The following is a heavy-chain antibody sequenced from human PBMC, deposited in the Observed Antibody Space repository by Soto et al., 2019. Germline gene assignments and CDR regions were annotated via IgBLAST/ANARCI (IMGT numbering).Heavy chain of an antibody. CDR1: GFTFSNYG. D-gene: IGHD2-21*01. CDR2: IWYDGNNK. J-gene: IGHJ4*02. CDR3: ARGLHSLFDH. V-gene: IGHV3-33*01. Sequence: GGSLRLSCAASGFTFSNYGMHWVRQAPGKGLEWVAVIWYDGNNKYYADSVKGRFTISRDNSNNTLYVQMTSLRAEDTAVYYCARGLHSLFDHWRQGTLVTVSS.